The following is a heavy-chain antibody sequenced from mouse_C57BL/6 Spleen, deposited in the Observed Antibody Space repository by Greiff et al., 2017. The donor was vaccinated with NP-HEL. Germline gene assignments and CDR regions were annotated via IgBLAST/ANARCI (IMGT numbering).Heavy chain of an antibody. CDR3: ARDGLMVPFAY. V-gene: IGHV5-4*03. D-gene: IGHD2-3*01. Sequence: EVKVVESGGGLVKPGGSLKLSCAASGFTFSSYAMSWVRQPPEKRLEWVATISDGGSYTYYPDNVTGRFTISRDNAKNNLYLQKSHLKSEDTAMYYFARDGLMVPFAYWGQGTLVTVSA. J-gene: IGHJ3*01. CDR1: GFTFSSYA. CDR2: ISDGGSYT.